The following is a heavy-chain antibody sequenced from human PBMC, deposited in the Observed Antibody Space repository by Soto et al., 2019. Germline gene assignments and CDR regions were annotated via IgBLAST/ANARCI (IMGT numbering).Heavy chain of an antibody. CDR3: ARDLAAVPNAFDY. CDR1: GGSISSYF. D-gene: IGHD6-13*01. V-gene: IGHV4-59*01. CDR2: VYYTGTT. J-gene: IGHJ4*02. Sequence: SETLSLTCTVSGGSISSYFYIWVRQPPGKGLEWIGSVYYTGTTDYNPSLKSRVTISVDTSKTQFSLNLRSVTAADTAVYYCARDLAAVPNAFDYWGRGTLVTVSS.